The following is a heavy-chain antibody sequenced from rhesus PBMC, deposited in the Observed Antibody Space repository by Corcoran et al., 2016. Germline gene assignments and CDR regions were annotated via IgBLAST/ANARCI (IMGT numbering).Heavy chain of an antibody. CDR3: AREGDSGFRLDYFDY. D-gene: IGHD3S6*01. CDR1: GGSISSSY. J-gene: IGHJ4*01. V-gene: IGHV4-169*02. Sequence: QLQLQESGPGLVKPSETLSVTCAVSGGSISSSYWSWIRQAPGKGLEWIGYIYGSGSITNYNPSLKSRVTLSVDTSKNQLSLKLSSVTTADTAVYYCAREGDSGFRLDYFDYWGQGVLVTVSS. CDR2: IYGSGSIT.